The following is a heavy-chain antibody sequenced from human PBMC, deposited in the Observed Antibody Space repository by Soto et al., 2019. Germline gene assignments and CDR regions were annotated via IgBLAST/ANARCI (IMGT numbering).Heavy chain of an antibody. CDR2: MNPNSGNT. V-gene: IGHV1-8*02. CDR1: GYTFDTFD. J-gene: IGHJ4*02. D-gene: IGHD3-10*01. Sequence: ASVKVSCKASGYTFDTFDINWVRQATGQGLEWMGWMNPNSGNTGYAQKFQGRVTMTRNTSISTAYMELSSLRSEDTAVYYCARGRKLFGSFDYWGQGTLVTVSS. CDR3: ARGRKLFGSFDY.